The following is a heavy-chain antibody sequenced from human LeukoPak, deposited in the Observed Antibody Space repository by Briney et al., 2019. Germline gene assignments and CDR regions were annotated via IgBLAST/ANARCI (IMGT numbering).Heavy chain of an antibody. Sequence: PGRSLRLSCAASGFTFSSYGMHWVRQAPGKGLEWVAVIWYDGSNKYYADSVKGRFTISRDNSKNTLYLQMNSLRAEDTAVYYCARSGITIFGVVTAVPYYYMDVWGKGTTVTVSS. CDR1: GFTFSSYG. D-gene: IGHD3-3*01. J-gene: IGHJ6*03. CDR3: ARSGITIFGVVTAVPYYYMDV. CDR2: IWYDGSNK. V-gene: IGHV3-33*01.